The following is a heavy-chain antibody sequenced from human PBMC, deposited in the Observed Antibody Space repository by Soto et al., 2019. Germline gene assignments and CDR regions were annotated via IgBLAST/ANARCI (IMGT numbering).Heavy chain of an antibody. V-gene: IGHV4-39*01. Sequence: QVQLQESGPGLVKPSETLSLTCTVSGDSISSSSYFWGWIRQPPGQGLEWIGNIYYSGSPSYNPSLKSRVTISIDRSKNQFSLTLSSVTAADTAVYYCARLGRLLWSGDIYPYWGQGTLVTVSS. CDR2: IYYSGSP. CDR3: ARLGRLLWSGDIYPY. J-gene: IGHJ4*02. CDR1: GDSISSSSYF. D-gene: IGHD3-10*01.